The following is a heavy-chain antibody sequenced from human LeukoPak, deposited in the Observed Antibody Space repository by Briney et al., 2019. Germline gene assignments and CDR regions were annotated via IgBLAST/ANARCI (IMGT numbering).Heavy chain of an antibody. J-gene: IGHJ5*02. CDR3: AEGGHYSCFDP. Sequence: GGSLRLSCAASGFTFTTSAMTWVRQAPGKGLEWVSTISGYGESTFYADSVKGRFTIVRDNSKNTVNLQMDSLIAEDTAVYHCAEGGHYSCFDPWGPGTLVTVSP. D-gene: IGHD2-21*01. CDR2: ISGYGEST. CDR1: GFTFTTSA. V-gene: IGHV3-23*01.